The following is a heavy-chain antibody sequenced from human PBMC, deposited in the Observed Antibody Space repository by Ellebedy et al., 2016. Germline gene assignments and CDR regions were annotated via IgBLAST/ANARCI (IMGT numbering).Heavy chain of an antibody. Sequence: ASVKVSCKATGYSFTTFTMHWVRQAPGQRPEWMGWINPRSGDTKYSQKFQGRVTITRDTSANTAYMDLSSLRSEDTAVYYCARGKPEFDYWGQGTPVTVSS. J-gene: IGHJ4*02. CDR2: INPRSGDT. D-gene: IGHD3-10*01. V-gene: IGHV1-3*01. CDR3: ARGKPEFDY. CDR1: GYSFTTFT.